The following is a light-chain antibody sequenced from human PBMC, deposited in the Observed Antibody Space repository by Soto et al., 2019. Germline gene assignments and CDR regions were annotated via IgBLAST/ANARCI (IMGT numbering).Light chain of an antibody. CDR3: QQFNNYPLT. CDR1: QGISSA. J-gene: IGKJ4*01. V-gene: IGKV1D-13*01. CDR2: DAP. Sequence: AIQLTPSPSSPSASVGDRVTLTFPASQGISSALAWYQQKPGKAPKLLIYDAPSLESGVPSRFSGSGSGTDFTLTISSLQPEDFATYYCQQFNNYPLTFGGGTKVDIK.